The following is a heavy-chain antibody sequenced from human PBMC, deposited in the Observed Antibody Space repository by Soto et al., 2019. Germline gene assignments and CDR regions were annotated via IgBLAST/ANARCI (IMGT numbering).Heavy chain of an antibody. CDR1: GGSISSSSYY. V-gene: IGHV4-39*01. CDR2: IFYSGST. CDR3: ASVGYCSGCSCYGVAY. Sequence: QLQLQESGPGLVKPSETLSLTCTVSGGSISSSSYYWGWIRQPPGKGLEWIGSIFYSGSTYYNPSLRSRVTIYVDPSKNQFSLKLSSVTAADTAVYYCASVGYCSGCSCYGVAYWGQGTLVTVSS. D-gene: IGHD2-15*01. J-gene: IGHJ4*02.